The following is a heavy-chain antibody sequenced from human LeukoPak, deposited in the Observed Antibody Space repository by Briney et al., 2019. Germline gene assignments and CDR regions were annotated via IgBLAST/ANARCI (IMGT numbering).Heavy chain of an antibody. J-gene: IGHJ4*02. CDR3: ARKVGDYGEYDC. V-gene: IGHV3-23*01. Sequence: GGSLRLSRAASGFILSRYAMSWVPRARGKGLEWVSAISGSGGSTYYADSVKGRITISRDNSKNTLYLQMHSLRAEDTAVYDCARKVGDYGEYDCWGQGTLVTVSS. D-gene: IGHD4-17*01. CDR2: ISGSGGST. CDR1: GFILSRYA.